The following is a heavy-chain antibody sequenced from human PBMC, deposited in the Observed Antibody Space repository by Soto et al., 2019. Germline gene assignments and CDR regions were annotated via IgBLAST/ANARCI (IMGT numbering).Heavy chain of an antibody. J-gene: IGHJ5*02. CDR1: GYAFSNND. CDR3: ARMATSGTLNLFDP. Sequence: QVQLVQSGAEVKKPGASVKVSCQASGYAFSNNDISWVRQGTGQGLEWMGWMNPNSGNGGYAQKFQGRVNMTRDTSTSTAYMELSSLTSDDTAIYYCARMATSGTLNLFDPWGQGTLVTVSS. V-gene: IGHV1-8*01. CDR2: MNPNSGNG.